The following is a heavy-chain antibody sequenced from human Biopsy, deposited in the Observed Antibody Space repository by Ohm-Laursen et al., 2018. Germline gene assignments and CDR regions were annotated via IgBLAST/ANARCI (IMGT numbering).Heavy chain of an antibody. Sequence: SSVKVSCRASGDTFTTSAISWVRQVPGQGLDWMGGNIPILGTGNYAQKFQDRVTVAADTSTSTATMELRSLRSDDTAVYYCATKLTGYFHHWGQGILVIVSS. D-gene: IGHD3-9*01. J-gene: IGHJ1*01. V-gene: IGHV1-69*06. CDR2: NIPILGTG. CDR3: ATKLTGYFHH. CDR1: GDTFTTSA.